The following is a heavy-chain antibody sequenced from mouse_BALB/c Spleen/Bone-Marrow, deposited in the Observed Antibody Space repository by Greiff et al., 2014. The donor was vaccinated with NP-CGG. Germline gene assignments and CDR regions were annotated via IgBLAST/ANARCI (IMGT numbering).Heavy chain of an antibody. Sequence: QVQLKQSGAELVRPGSSVKISCMSSGYSFSNYWMNWMKQRPGQVLEWIGQIYPGDGDTNYNGKFKGKATLTADKSSSTAYMQLSSLTSEDSAVYFCASRGDYSYAMDYWGQGTSVTVSS. J-gene: IGHJ4*01. CDR1: GYSFSNYW. CDR2: IYPGDGDT. V-gene: IGHV1-80*01. CDR3: ASRGDYSYAMDY. D-gene: IGHD1-1*01.